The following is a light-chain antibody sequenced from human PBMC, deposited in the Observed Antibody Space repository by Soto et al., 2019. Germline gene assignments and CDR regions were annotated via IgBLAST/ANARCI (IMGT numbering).Light chain of an antibody. V-gene: IGKV3D-15*01. J-gene: IGKJ3*01. CDR2: GAS. Sequence: EIVMTQSPATLSVSPGERATLSCRASQSVSSNLAWYQQKPGQASRLLIYGASTRATGIPARFSGSGSGTEFTLTISSLQSKDFAVYYCQQYNNWPFTFGPGTKVDIK. CDR3: QQYNNWPFT. CDR1: QSVSSN.